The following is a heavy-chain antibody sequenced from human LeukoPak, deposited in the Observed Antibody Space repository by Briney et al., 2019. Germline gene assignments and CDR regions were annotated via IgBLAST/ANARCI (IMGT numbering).Heavy chain of an antibody. CDR2: ISWNSGSI. V-gene: IGHV3-9*01. Sequence: PGRSLRLSCAASGFTFDDYAMHWVRQAPGKGLEWVSGISWNSGSIGYADSVKGRFTISRDNAENSLYLQMNSLRAEDTALYYCAKERDGYNYFDYWGQGTLVTVSS. D-gene: IGHD5-12*01. J-gene: IGHJ4*02. CDR1: GFTFDDYA. CDR3: AKERDGYNYFDY.